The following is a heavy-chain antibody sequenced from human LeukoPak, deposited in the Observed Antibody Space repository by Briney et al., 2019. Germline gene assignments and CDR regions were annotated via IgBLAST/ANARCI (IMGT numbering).Heavy chain of an antibody. CDR3: AGVSGYSGYDYSPLDY. V-gene: IGHV3-21*01. CDR2: ISSSSSYI. D-gene: IGHD5-12*01. CDR1: GFTFSSYS. Sequence: GGSLRLSXAASGFTFSSYSMNWVRQAPGKGLEWVSSISSSSSYIYYADSVKGRFTISRDNAKNSLYLQMNSLRAEDTAVYYCAGVSGYSGYDYSPLDYWGQGTLVTVSS. J-gene: IGHJ4*02.